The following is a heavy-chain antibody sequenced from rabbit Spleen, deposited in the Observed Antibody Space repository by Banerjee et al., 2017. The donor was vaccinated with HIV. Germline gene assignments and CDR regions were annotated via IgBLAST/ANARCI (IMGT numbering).Heavy chain of an antibody. J-gene: IGHJ4*01. CDR3: ARGASSSGYYSL. D-gene: IGHD1-1*01. CDR1: GFTISNFW. Sequence: QLVESGGDLVKPGASLTLTCKAYGFTISNFWMNWVRQAPGKGLEWIGIIYPITETTYYANWVNGRFTISSDNAQNTVDLQMNSLTAADTATYFCARGASSSGYYSLWGPGTLVTVS. CDR2: IYPITETT. V-gene: IGHV1S7*01.